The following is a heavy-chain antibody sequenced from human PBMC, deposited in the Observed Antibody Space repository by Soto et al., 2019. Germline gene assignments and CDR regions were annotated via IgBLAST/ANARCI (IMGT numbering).Heavy chain of an antibody. J-gene: IGHJ4*02. V-gene: IGHV1-3*01. Sequence: QVQLVQSGAEVKKPGASVKVSCKASGYTFTSYAMHWVRQAPGQRLEWMGGINAGYGKTKYSQKFPGRVTITRDTSACTAYMELSSLRSEDTAVYYCARSIVVVTAADYWGQGTLVPVSS. CDR3: ARSIVVVTAADY. CDR2: INAGYGKT. D-gene: IGHD2-21*02. CDR1: GYTFTSYA.